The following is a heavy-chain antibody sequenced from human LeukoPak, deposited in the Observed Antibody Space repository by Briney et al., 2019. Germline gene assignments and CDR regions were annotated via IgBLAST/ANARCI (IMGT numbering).Heavy chain of an antibody. CDR3: ARSVAGPTPLFDY. Sequence: ASVKVSCKASGYTFTGYYMHWVRQAPGQGLEWMGWINPNSGGTNYAKKFQGRVTMTRDTSISTAYMELSRLRSDDTAVYYCARSVAGPTPLFDYWGQGTLVTVSS. D-gene: IGHD6-19*01. CDR1: GYTFTGYY. V-gene: IGHV1-2*02. J-gene: IGHJ4*02. CDR2: INPNSGGT.